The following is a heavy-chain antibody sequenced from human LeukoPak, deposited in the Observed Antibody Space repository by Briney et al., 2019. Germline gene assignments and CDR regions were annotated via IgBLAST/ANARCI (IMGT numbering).Heavy chain of an antibody. CDR3: ARGMDV. CDR2: ISPYNGDT. J-gene: IGHJ6*02. Sequence: ASVKVSCKASGYTFTTYGITWVRQAPGQGLEWMGWISPYNGDTNYAQKLQGGVTMTTDTSTTTAYMELRSLRFDDTAVYYCARGMDVWGQGTTVTVSS. CDR1: GYTFTTYG. V-gene: IGHV1-18*01.